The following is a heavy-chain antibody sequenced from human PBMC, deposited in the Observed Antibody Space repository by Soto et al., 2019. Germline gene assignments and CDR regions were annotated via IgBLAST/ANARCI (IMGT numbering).Heavy chain of an antibody. D-gene: IGHD5-12*01. CDR2: IYPGDSDT. J-gene: IGHJ6*03. Sequence: GESLKISCKGSGYSFTSYWIGWVRQMPGKGLEWMGIIYPGDSDTRYSPSFQGQVTISADKSISTAYLQWSSLKASDTAMYYFAILGIGYDYRGGFYYYYMDVWGKGTTVTVSS. CDR3: AILGIGYDYRGGFYYYYMDV. V-gene: IGHV5-51*01. CDR1: GYSFTSYW.